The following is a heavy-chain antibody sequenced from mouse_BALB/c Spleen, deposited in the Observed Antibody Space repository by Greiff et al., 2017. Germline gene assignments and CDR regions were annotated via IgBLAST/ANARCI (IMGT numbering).Heavy chain of an antibody. CDR3: AREGRTYDGYGGAMDY. CDR1: GFTFSDYY. Sequence: EVQRVESGGGLVKPGGSLKLSCAASGFTFSDYYMYWVRQTPEKRLEWVATISDGGSYTYYPDSVKGRFTISRDNAKNNLYLQMSSLKSEDTAMYYCAREGRTYDGYGGAMDYWGQGTSVTVSS. D-gene: IGHD2-3*01. CDR2: ISDGGSYT. J-gene: IGHJ4*01. V-gene: IGHV5-4*02.